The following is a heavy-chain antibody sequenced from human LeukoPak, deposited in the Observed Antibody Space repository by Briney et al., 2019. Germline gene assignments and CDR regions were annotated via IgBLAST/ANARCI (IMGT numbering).Heavy chain of an antibody. J-gene: IGHJ4*02. D-gene: IGHD6-6*01. CDR1: GYTFTSYY. V-gene: IGHV1-46*01. Sequence: ASVTVSCEASGYTFTSYYMHWVRQAPGQGLEWMGIINPSGGSTSYAQKFQGRVTMTRDTSTSTVYMELSSLRSEDTAVYYCARGVGSSAGRFLLLDYWGQGTLVTVSS. CDR2: INPSGGST. CDR3: ARGVGSSAGRFLLLDY.